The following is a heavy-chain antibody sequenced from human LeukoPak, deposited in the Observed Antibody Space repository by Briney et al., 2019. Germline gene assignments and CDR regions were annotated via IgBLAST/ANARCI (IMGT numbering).Heavy chain of an antibody. J-gene: IGHJ4*02. Sequence: PGGSLRLSCAASGFTLRSNYMNWVRQAPGKGLEWVSVIYSGCSTYYAVSVKGRFTISRDNSKNTRYLQMNRLRAEDTAVYYCAKGGSGGSCYSGIKYRNCPSPEYWGQGTLVTVSS. CDR3: AKGGSGGSCYSGIKYRNCPSPEY. D-gene: IGHD2-15*01. CDR1: GFTLRSNY. V-gene: IGHV3-53*01. CDR2: IYSGCST.